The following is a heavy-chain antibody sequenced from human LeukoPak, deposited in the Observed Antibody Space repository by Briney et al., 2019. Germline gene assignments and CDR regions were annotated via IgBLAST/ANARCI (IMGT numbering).Heavy chain of an antibody. V-gene: IGHV1-46*01. Sequence: GASVKVSCKASGYTFTSYGISWVRQAPGQGLEWMGIINPSGGSTSYAQKFQGRVTMTRDTSTSTVYMELSSLRSEDTAVYYCAREAYCSSTSCYRRRGDAFDIWGQGTMVTVSS. CDR1: GYTFTSYG. J-gene: IGHJ3*02. CDR2: INPSGGST. CDR3: AREAYCSSTSCYRRRGDAFDI. D-gene: IGHD2-2*01.